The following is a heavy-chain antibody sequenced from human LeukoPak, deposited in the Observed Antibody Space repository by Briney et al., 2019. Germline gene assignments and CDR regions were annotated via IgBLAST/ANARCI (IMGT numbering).Heavy chain of an antibody. D-gene: IGHD5-18*01. Sequence: SETLSLTCTVSGGSISSYYWSWIRQPPGRGLEWIGYIYYSGSTNYNPSLKSRVTISVDTSKNQFSLKLSSVTAADTAVYYCARGQGYSYGYEWFDPWGQGTLVTVSS. CDR1: GGSISSYY. V-gene: IGHV4-59*01. J-gene: IGHJ5*02. CDR2: IYYSGST. CDR3: ARGQGYSYGYEWFDP.